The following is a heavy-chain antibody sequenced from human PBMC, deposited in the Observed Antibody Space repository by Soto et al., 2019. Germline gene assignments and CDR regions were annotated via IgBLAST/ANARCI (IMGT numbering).Heavy chain of an antibody. CDR2: VSHSGGT. D-gene: IGHD1-1*01. J-gene: IGHJ3*02. V-gene: IGHV4-34*01. Sequence: QVQLRQWGAGLLKPSETLSLTCAVYGGFVTSGSYYWSWIRQPPGKGLEWIGEVSHSGGTHFNPSLKSRVTISVDTSKNQFTLKMSSVTAADTALYYCARVERGTATTVVDAFDIWGPGTMVTVSS. CDR3: ARVERGTATTVVDAFDI. CDR1: GGFVTSGSYY.